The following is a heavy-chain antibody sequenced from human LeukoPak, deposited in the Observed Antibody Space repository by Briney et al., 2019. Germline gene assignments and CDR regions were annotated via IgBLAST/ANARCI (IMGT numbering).Heavy chain of an antibody. CDR3: ARAPRTIAARVGDY. CDR2: ISSSGSTI. V-gene: IGHV3-11*04. D-gene: IGHD6-6*01. J-gene: IGHJ4*02. Sequence: GGSLRLSCAASGFTFSDYYMSWIRQAPGKGLEWVSYISSSGSTIYYADSVKGRFTISRDNAKSALSLQMNSLRSEDTAVYYCARAPRTIAARVGDYWGQGTLVTVSS. CDR1: GFTFSDYY.